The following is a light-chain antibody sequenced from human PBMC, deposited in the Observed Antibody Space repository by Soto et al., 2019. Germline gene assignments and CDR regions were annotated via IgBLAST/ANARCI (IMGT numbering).Light chain of an antibody. CDR2: DAS. J-gene: IGKJ1*01. V-gene: IGKV1-5*01. Sequence: DIQMTQSPSTLSASVGDRVTITCRASQGISNWLAWYQQKPGKAPKLLIYDASSLESGVPSRFSGSGSGTVFTLTISSQQPDDVTTYYHKQYNSYQVTFGHGTKVEIK. CDR1: QGISNW. CDR3: KQYNSYQVT.